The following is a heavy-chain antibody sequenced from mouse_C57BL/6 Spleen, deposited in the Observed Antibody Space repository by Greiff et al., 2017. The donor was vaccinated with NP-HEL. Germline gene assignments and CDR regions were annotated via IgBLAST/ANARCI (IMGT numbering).Heavy chain of an antibody. CDR1: GYSITSGYY. CDR2: ISYDGSN. V-gene: IGHV3-6*01. J-gene: IGHJ2*01. CDR3: ARMGYGYDFDY. D-gene: IGHD2-2*01. Sequence: VQLQESGPGLVKPSQSLSLTCSVTGYSITSGYYWNWIRQFPGNKLEWMGYISYDGSNNYNPSLKNRISITRDTSKNQFFLKLNSVTTEDTATYYCARMGYGYDFDYWGQGTTLTVSS.